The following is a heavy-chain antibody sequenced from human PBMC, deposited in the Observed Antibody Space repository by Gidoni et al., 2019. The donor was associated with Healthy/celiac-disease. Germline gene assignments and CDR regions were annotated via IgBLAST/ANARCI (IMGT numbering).Heavy chain of an antibody. V-gene: IGHV3-11*05. CDR3: ATRGYSGYVPG. CDR2: ISSSSSYT. CDR1: GFTFSDYY. J-gene: IGHJ4*02. D-gene: IGHD5-12*01. Sequence: QVQLVESGGGLVKPGGYLRLSCAASGFTFSDYYMSWIRQAPGKGLEWVSYISSSSSYTNYADSVKGRFTISRDNAKNSLYLQMNSLRAEDTAVYYCATRGYSGYVPGWGQGTLVTVSS.